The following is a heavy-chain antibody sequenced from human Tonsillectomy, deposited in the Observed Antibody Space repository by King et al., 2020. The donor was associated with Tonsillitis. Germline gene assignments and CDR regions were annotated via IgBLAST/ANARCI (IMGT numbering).Heavy chain of an antibody. CDR3: TRLSYSNSGNYYFDY. CDR1: GFTFGDYA. CDR2: IRMKTYGGTT. V-gene: IGHV3-49*04. Sequence: ESGGGLVQPGRSLRLPCTASGFTFGDYAMSWVRQAPGKGLEWVGFIRMKTYGGTTEYAASVKGRFTISRDDSKSIAYLQMNSLKTEDTAIYYFTRLSYSNSGNYYFDYWGQGTLVTVSS. J-gene: IGHJ4*02. D-gene: IGHD6-6*01.